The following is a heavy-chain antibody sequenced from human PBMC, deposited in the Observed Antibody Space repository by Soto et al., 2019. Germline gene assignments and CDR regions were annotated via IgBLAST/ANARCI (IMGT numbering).Heavy chain of an antibody. Sequence: EVQLLESGGGLVQPGGSLRLSCAASGFTFSSYAMTWVRQAAGKRLEWVSAINGSGGGTYYADSVMGRFTISRDNSKNTVYLQMNSRRAEDTALYYCAKAGKRGIMTAGTWSFAAWADYGMDVWGQGTTVTVSS. D-gene: IGHD4-4*01. J-gene: IGHJ6*02. CDR3: AKAGKRGIMTAGTWSFAAWADYGMDV. CDR1: GFTFSSYA. CDR2: INGSGGGT. V-gene: IGHV3-23*01.